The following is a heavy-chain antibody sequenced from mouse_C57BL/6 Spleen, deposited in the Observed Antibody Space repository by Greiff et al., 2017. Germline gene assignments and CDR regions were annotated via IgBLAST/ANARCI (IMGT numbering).Heavy chain of an antibody. D-gene: IGHD1-1*01. CDR2: INPNNGGT. Sequence: EVQLQQSGPELVKPGASVKISCKASGYTFTDYYMNWVKQSHGKSLEWIGDINPNNGGTSYNQKFKGKATLTVDKSSSTAYMELRSLTSEDSAVYYCARRFYYGSSPYYFDYWGQGTTRTVSS. CDR3: ARRFYYGSSPYYFDY. V-gene: IGHV1-26*01. J-gene: IGHJ2*01. CDR1: GYTFTDYY.